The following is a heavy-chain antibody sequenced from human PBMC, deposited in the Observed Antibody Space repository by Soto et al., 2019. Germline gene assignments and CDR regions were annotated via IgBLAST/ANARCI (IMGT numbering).Heavy chain of an antibody. CDR2: MNPNSGNT. D-gene: IGHD6-13*01. Sequence: GASVKVSCKASGYTFTSYDINWVRQATGQGLEWMGWMNPNSGNTGYAQKFQGRVTMTRNTSISTAYMELSNLRSEDTAVYYCAASRGGSSWLYYYYYYGMDVWGQGTTVTVSS. V-gene: IGHV1-8*01. CDR3: AASRGGSSWLYYYYYYGMDV. J-gene: IGHJ6*02. CDR1: GYTFTSYD.